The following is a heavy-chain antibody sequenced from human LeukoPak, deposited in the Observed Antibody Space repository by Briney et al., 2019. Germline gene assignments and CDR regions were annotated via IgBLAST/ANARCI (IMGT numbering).Heavy chain of an antibody. V-gene: IGHV3-7*01. CDR3: ARDGDGYYY. D-gene: IGHD4-17*01. CDR2: IKPDGSGT. J-gene: IGHJ4*02. Sequence: PGGSLRLSCAASGFSFSSNWMSWLRQAPGKGLEWVANIKPDGSGTYYVDSVKGRFTISRDNAKNSLYLQMNNLRDEDTAVYYCARDGDGYYYWGQGTLVIVSS. CDR1: GFSFSSNW.